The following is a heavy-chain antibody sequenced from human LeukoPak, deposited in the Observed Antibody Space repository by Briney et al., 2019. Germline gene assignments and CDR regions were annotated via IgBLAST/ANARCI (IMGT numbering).Heavy chain of an antibody. J-gene: IGHJ4*02. D-gene: IGHD6-19*01. CDR3: AGEKLAVAGPFDY. CDR2: ISGSGGST. CDR1: RFTFSSYA. V-gene: IGHV3-23*01. Sequence: PGGSLRLSCAASRFTFSSYAMSWVRQAPGKGLEWVSTISGSGGSTYYADSVKGRFTISRDNSKNTLYLQMNSLRAEDTAVYYCAGEKLAVAGPFDYWGQGTLVTVSS.